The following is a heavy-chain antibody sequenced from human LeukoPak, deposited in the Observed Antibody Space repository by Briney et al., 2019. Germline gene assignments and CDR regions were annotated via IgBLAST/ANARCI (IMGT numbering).Heavy chain of an antibody. CDR2: IYYSGST. Sequence: SETLSLTCTVSGGSISSSSYYWGWIRQPPGKGLEWIGSIYYSGSTYYNPSLKSRVTISVDTSKNQFSLKLSSVTAADTAVYYCARGGAAAGIYLIDYWGQGTLVTVSS. CDR1: GGSISSSSYY. CDR3: ARGGAAAGIYLIDY. V-gene: IGHV4-39*07. J-gene: IGHJ4*02. D-gene: IGHD6-13*01.